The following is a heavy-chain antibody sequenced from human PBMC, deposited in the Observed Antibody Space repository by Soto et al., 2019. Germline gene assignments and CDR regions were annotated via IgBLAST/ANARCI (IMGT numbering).Heavy chain of an antibody. J-gene: IGHJ4*02. Sequence: QVQLVESGGGVVQPGRSLRLSCGASGFTFSSHGMHWVRQAPGKGLEWVAVIWYDGSNKYYADSVKGRFTISRDNSKNTVYLQMTSLRAEDTAVYYCARWGDNKLFDYWGQGPLVTVSS. D-gene: IGHD1-1*01. CDR3: ARWGDNKLFDY. CDR1: GFTFSSHG. V-gene: IGHV3-33*01. CDR2: IWYDGSNK.